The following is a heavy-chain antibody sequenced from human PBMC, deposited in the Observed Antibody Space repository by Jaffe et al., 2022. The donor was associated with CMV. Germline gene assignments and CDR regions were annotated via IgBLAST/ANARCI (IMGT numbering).Heavy chain of an antibody. CDR3: ARDEMD. V-gene: IGHV1-3*04. CDR2: INTGNGDT. J-gene: IGHJ4*02. CDR1: GYTFSTYK. Sequence: QVQLVQSGTEVKKPGASVRVSCQNPGYTFSTYKIHWVRQAPGQSLEWMGWINTGNGDTVYSQKFQGRVAITWDTSASTVYMELSSLRSEDTAVYYCARDEMDWGQGTLVTVSS.